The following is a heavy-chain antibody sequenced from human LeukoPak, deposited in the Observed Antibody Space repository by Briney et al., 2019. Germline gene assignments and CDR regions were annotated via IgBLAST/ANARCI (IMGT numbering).Heavy chain of an antibody. CDR3: AKEISLGQQWLVLAIRAADAFDI. CDR1: GFTFSSYG. J-gene: IGHJ3*02. V-gene: IGHV3-30*18. CDR2: ISYDGSNK. D-gene: IGHD6-19*01. Sequence: GGSLRLSCAASGFTFSSYGMHWVRQAPGKGLEWVAVISYDGSNKYYADSVKGRFTISRDNSKNTLYLQMNSLRAEDTAVYYCAKEISLGQQWLVLAIRAADAFDIWGQGTMVTVSS.